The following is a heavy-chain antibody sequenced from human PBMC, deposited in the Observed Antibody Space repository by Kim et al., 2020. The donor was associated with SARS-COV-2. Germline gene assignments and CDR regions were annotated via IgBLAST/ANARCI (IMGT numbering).Heavy chain of an antibody. Sequence: ASVKVSCKASGYTFAAFSIHWVRQAPGQGLEWMGWIDPNSGETEYARKFQGRVTMSSDTSVSTAYMALTTLTSDDTAVYYCATPFMVRGDNDYWGQGTLVTVSS. CDR3: ATPFMVRGDNDY. CDR1: GYTFAAFS. J-gene: IGHJ4*02. V-gene: IGHV1-2*02. CDR2: IDPNSGET. D-gene: IGHD3-10*01.